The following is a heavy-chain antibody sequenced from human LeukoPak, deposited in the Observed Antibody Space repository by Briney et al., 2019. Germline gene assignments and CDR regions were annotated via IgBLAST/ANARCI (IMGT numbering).Heavy chain of an antibody. V-gene: IGHV4-59*01. CDR3: ARVGFGELLSHFDY. CDR2: IYYSGST. Sequence: KASETLSLTCTVSGGSISSYYWSWIRQPPGKGLEWIGYIYYSGSTNYNPSLKSRVTISVDTSKNQFSLKLSSVTAADTAVYYCARVGFGELLSHFDYWGQGTLVTVSS. D-gene: IGHD3-10*01. J-gene: IGHJ4*02. CDR1: GGSISSYY.